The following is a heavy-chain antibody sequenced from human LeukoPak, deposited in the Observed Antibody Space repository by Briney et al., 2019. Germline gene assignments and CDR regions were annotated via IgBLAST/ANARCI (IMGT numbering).Heavy chain of an antibody. CDR1: GFTFKSYP. J-gene: IGHJ4*02. Sequence: GGSLRLSCSASGFTFKSYPLHWVRQAPGKGLEWVAVVSYDGSIKFYTDSVKGRFTISRDNSKNTLYLQMNSLRAEDTAVYYCARDSHLYYDFWSGYNFDSWGQGTLVTVSS. D-gene: IGHD3-3*01. V-gene: IGHV3-30*04. CDR2: VSYDGSIK. CDR3: ARDSHLYYDFWSGYNFDS.